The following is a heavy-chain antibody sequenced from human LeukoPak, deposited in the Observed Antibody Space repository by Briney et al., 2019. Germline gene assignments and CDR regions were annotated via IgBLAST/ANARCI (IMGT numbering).Heavy chain of an antibody. Sequence: SQTLSLTCSISGDSFSSNSAAWNWIRQSPSRGLEWLGSTYYRSKWYNDYAVSVKSRITINPDTSKNQFSLQLNSVTPEDTAVYYCARDRLYYDFWSGGLDYWGQGTLVTVSS. D-gene: IGHD3-3*01. CDR3: ARDRLYYDFWSGGLDY. J-gene: IGHJ4*02. CDR1: GDSFSSNSAA. CDR2: TYYRSKWYN. V-gene: IGHV6-1*01.